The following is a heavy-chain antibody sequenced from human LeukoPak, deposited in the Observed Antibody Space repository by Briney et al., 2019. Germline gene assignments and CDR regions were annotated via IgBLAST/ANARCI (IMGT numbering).Heavy chain of an antibody. J-gene: IGHJ4*02. CDR2: IYYSGST. V-gene: IGHV4-39*01. CDR1: GGSISSSRYY. D-gene: IGHD4-17*01. CDR3: ARQGVHGDPGFDY. Sequence: SETLSLTCTVSGGSISSSRYYWGWIRQPPGKGLEWIGNIYYSGSTNYNPSLKSRVAISVDTSKNQSSLKLSSVTAADTAVYYCARQGVHGDPGFDYWGQGTLVTVSS.